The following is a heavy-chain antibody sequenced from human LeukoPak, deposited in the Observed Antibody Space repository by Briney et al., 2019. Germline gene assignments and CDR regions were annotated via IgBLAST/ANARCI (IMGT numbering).Heavy chain of an antibody. V-gene: IGHV3-30*02. J-gene: IGHJ5*02. CDR2: IRYDGSNK. CDR1: GFTFSSYG. Sequence: GGSLRLSCAASGFTFSSYGMHWVRQAPGKGLEWVAFIRYDGSNKYYADSVKGRFTISRDNPKNTLYLQMNSLRAEDTAVYYCARRNYDWFDPWGQGTLVTVSS. D-gene: IGHD3-10*01. CDR3: ARRNYDWFDP.